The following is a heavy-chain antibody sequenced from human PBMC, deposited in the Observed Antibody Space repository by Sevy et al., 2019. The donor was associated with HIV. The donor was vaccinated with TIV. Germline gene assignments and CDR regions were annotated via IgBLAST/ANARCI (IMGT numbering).Heavy chain of an antibody. CDR1: GFTFSNYW. D-gene: IGHD6-13*01. J-gene: IGHJ4*02. CDR3: AREIAAAGSY. V-gene: IGHV3-7*01. CDR2: IKQDGSVK. Sequence: GGSLRLSCAASGFTFSNYWMNWVHQAPGKGLEWVANIKQDGSVKYYVDSVKGRFTISRDNAKNSLYLQMNSLRAEDTAVYYCAREIAAAGSYWGQGTLVTVSS.